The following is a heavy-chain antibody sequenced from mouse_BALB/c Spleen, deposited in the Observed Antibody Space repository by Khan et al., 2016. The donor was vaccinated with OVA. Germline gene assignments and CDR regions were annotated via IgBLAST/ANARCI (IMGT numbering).Heavy chain of an antibody. CDR1: GYTFTNYV. CDR2: INTYTGEP. J-gene: IGHJ2*01. CDR3: TRFHGGY. Sequence: QIQLVQSGPELKKPGETVKISCKASGYTFTNYVMNWVKQSPGKGLKWMGWINTYTGEPTYADDFMGRFAFSLETSVSTAYLQLTSLKYEDTATYFCTRFHGGYWGQGTTLTVSS. V-gene: IGHV9-3-1*01.